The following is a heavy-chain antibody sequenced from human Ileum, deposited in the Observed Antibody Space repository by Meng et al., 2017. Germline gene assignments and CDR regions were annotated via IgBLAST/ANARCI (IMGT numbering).Heavy chain of an antibody. J-gene: IGHJ4*02. CDR3: VRDNFGVDY. V-gene: IGHV3-74*01. D-gene: IGHD3-10*01. Sequence: EVPRVESGGGLVQPGGSLRLSCAASGFTFSNYWMHWVRQAPGKGLVWVSQINSDGSAATYADSVKGRFTTSRDNAKNTLYLQMSSLGAEDTAVYYCVRDNFGVDYWGLGTLVTVSS. CDR1: GFTFSNYW. CDR2: INSDGSAA.